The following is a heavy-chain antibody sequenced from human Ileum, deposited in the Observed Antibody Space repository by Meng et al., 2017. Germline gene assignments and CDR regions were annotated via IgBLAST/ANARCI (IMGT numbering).Heavy chain of an antibody. CDR2: IFYSGST. J-gene: IGHJ5*02. CDR3: ARVRRGLGLRFDP. Sequence: GSGPGLVKPPQTLSLTCTVSGCSISRGGYYWGWIPQHPGKGLERIGYIFYSGSTYYNSSLKNRINISVDTSKNQFSLKVSSVTAADTAVYYCARVRRGLGLRFDPWGQGTLVTVSS. V-gene: IGHV4-31*03. D-gene: IGHD3/OR15-3a*01. CDR1: GCSISRGGYY.